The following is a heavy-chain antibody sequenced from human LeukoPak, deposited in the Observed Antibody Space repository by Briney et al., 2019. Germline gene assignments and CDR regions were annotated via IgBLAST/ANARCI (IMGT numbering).Heavy chain of an antibody. V-gene: IGHV4-59*01. CDR1: GGSISSYY. D-gene: IGHD5-18*01. Sequence: SETLSLTCTVSGGSISSYYWSGIRQPPGKGLEWIGYIYYSGSTNYNPSLKSRVTISVDTSKNQFSLKLSSVTAADTAVYYCARWGYGPYGYYYYYMDVWGKGTTVAVSS. CDR2: IYYSGST. J-gene: IGHJ6*03. CDR3: ARWGYGPYGYYYYYMDV.